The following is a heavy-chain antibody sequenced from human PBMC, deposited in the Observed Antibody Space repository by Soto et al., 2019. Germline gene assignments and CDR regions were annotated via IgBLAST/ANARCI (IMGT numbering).Heavy chain of an antibody. CDR3: AREWAWGRKGAFDI. J-gene: IGHJ3*02. D-gene: IGHD3-16*01. Sequence: EVQLVESGGGLVQPGGSLRLSCVASGFTVSSNYMSWVRQAPGKGLEWVSVIYSGGSTYYADSVKGRFTISRDNSKNTVYLQLNSLRAEDTAVYYCAREWAWGRKGAFDIWGQGTTVTVSS. CDR2: IYSGGST. CDR1: GFTVSSNY. V-gene: IGHV3-66*01.